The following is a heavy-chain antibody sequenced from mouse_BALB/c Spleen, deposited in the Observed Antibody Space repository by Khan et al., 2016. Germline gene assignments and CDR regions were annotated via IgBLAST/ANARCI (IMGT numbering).Heavy chain of an antibody. Sequence: EVQLLETGGGLVKPGGSLKLSCAASGFTFSSYAMSWVRQSPEKRLEWVAEISSGGSYTYYPDTVTGRFTISRDNAKNTLYPEMSSLRSEDTAMYYCAREGLRRRPFDYWGQGTTLTVSS. J-gene: IGHJ2*01. CDR3: AREGLRRRPFDY. CDR1: GFTFSSYA. CDR2: ISSGGSYT. V-gene: IGHV5-9-4*01. D-gene: IGHD2-2*01.